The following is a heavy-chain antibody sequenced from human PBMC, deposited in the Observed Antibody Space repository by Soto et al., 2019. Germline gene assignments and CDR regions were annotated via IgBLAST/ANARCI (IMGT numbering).Heavy chain of an antibody. CDR1: GSSIRRTSYY. CDR3: ASLYSSSRFDY. D-gene: IGHD6-13*01. V-gene: IGHV4-39*01. J-gene: IGHJ4*02. Sequence: SLTCTVSGSSIRRTSYYWGWIRQPPGRGLEWIGSIYYSGNTYYNPSLKSRVTISVDTSKNQFSLRLSSVTASDTAVYYCASLYSSSRFDYWGQGTLVTVSS. CDR2: IYYSGNT.